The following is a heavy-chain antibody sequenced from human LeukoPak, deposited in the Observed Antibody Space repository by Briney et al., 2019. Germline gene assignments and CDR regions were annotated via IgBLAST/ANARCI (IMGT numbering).Heavy chain of an antibody. D-gene: IGHD2-21*01. CDR3: ARQIVSGSMGCDF. Sequence: GASVKVSCKASAYTFSGYYIHWVRQAPGQGLEWMGWINFNSGGKIFAEKFQGRVTMARDTSISTAYMELSRLRSDDTAVYYCARQIVSGSMGCDFWGQGTLVTVSS. CDR2: INFNSGGK. J-gene: IGHJ4*02. CDR1: AYTFSGYY. V-gene: IGHV1-2*02.